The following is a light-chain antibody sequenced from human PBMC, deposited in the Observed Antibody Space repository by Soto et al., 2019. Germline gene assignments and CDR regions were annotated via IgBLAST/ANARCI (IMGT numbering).Light chain of an antibody. CDR1: QIVTSS. Sequence: EIVLTQSPATLSLSPGTGATLSCRASQIVTSSLAWYQQRPGQAPRLLIYDTFTRATGIPARFSAKGAGTDFTLPISSLEPEDSAVYFCQLRSDWPPTYTSGQGTKLE. CDR2: DTF. V-gene: IGKV3-11*01. J-gene: IGKJ2*01. CDR3: QLRSDWPPTYT.